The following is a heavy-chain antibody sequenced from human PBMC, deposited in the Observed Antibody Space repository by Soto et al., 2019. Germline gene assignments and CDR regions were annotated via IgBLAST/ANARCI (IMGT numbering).Heavy chain of an antibody. D-gene: IGHD2-21*02. CDR1: GFTFSRYG. V-gene: IGHV3-30-3*01. CDR3: EREGGWTWGGGDFDEAFDI. J-gene: IGHJ3*02. CDR2: ISYDGSNK. Sequence: QVQLVESGGGVVQPGGSLRLSCAASGFTFSRYGMHWVRQAPGKGLEWVAVISYDGSNKYYADSVKGRFTISRDNSKNTLYLQMNSVRAEDTAVYYCEREGGWTWGGGDFDEAFDIWGQGTMVTVSS.